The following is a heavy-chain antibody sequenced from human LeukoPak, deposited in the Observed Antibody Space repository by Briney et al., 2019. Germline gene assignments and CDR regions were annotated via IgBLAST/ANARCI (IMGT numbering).Heavy chain of an antibody. CDR3: ARVRPWLVTGGDY. CDR1: GYTLTNFA. J-gene: IGHJ4*02. Sequence: SVKVSCKASGYTLTNFAINWVRQAPGQGLEWMGWISAYSGDTHTAQKFQGRVTMTTDTSTSTAYMELSSLRSEDTAVYYCARVRPWLVTGGDYWGQGTLVTVSS. D-gene: IGHD6-19*01. V-gene: IGHV1-18*01. CDR2: ISAYSGDT.